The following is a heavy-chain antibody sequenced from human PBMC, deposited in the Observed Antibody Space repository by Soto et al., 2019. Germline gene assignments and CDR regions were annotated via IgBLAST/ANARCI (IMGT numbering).Heavy chain of an antibody. V-gene: IGHV4-39*01. CDR1: GASIISTTKY. J-gene: IGHJ4*02. Sequence: SETLSLTCTVSGASIISTTKYWGWIRQPPGRGLEWIGTISSIGSTYYNPSLEGRVTISVDTSKNQFSLKVTSVTAADTGLYYCARQDHGDYEFFFDSWGQGTPVTVSS. CDR2: ISSIGST. D-gene: IGHD4-17*01. CDR3: ARQDHGDYEFFFDS.